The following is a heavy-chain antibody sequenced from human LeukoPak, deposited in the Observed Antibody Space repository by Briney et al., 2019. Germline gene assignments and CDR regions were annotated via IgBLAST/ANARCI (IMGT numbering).Heavy chain of an antibody. D-gene: IGHD3-22*01. CDR2: IYYSGST. CDR3: ARLKYYYDSSGSRAEYFQH. V-gene: IGHV4-59*01. Sequence: TSETLSLTCSVSGDSITSYYWSWIRQPPGKGLEWIGYIYYSGSTNYYPSLKSRVTISVDTSKNQFSLKLSSVTAADTAVYYCARLKYYYDSSGSRAEYFQHWGQGTLVTASS. CDR1: GDSITSYY. J-gene: IGHJ1*01.